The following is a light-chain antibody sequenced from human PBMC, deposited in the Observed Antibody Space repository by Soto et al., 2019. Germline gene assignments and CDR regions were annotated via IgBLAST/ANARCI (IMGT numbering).Light chain of an antibody. V-gene: IGKV3-20*01. Sequence: DIVLTQSPVTLSLSPGDTATLSCRASQTIIRSFVAWYQQKPGQAPRLLIFGGGARAAGIPDRFRGRGSGPDFSLTISSLDPEDFAVYYCQQYGSSPSNFGQGTKVEI. J-gene: IGKJ2*01. CDR2: GGG. CDR1: QTIIRSF. CDR3: QQYGSSPSN.